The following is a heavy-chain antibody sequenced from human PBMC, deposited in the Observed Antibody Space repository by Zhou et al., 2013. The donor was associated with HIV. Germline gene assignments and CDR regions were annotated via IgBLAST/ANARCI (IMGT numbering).Heavy chain of an antibody. J-gene: IGHJ6*02. CDR2: INPSTSHT. CDR1: GYPFTDYY. CDR3: ARRGTWGDRFNVIRGGLDV. Sequence: QVQLVQSGTEVKKPGASVKVSCKASGYPFTDYYIFWVRQAPGQGLEWMGWINPSTSHTTYAQNFQGRVTMTRNISINTAYMELNSLRSEDTAVYYCARRGTWGDRFNVIRGGLDVWGQGTTVTVSS. D-gene: IGHD1-1*01. V-gene: IGHV1-8*02.